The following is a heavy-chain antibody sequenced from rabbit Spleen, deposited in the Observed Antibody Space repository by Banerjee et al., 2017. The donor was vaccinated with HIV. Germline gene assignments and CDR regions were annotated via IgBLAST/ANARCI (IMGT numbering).Heavy chain of an antibody. CDR1: GFSFSSSYF. D-gene: IGHD1-1*01. Sequence: QSLEESGGDLVKPGASLTLTCTASGFSFSSSYFMCWVRQAPGKGLELIACIIAGSSGSTWYASWVNGRFTISKTSSTTVTLQMTSLTAADTATYFCARDTSSSFSSYGMDLWGPGTLVTVS. CDR3: ARDTSSSFSSYGMDL. V-gene: IGHV1S40*01. J-gene: IGHJ6*01. CDR2: IIAGSSGST.